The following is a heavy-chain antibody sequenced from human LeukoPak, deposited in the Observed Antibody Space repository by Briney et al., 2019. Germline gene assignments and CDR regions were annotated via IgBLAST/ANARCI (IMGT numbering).Heavy chain of an antibody. J-gene: IGHJ3*02. CDR2: IIPIFGTA. D-gene: IGHD2-21*01. Sequence: GASVKVSCKASGGTFSSYAISWVRQAPGQGLEWMGGIIPIFGTANYAQKFQGRVTITADESTSTAYMELSRLRSDDTAVYYYAREVVVIAYAFDIWGQGTMVTVSS. V-gene: IGHV1-69*13. CDR3: AREVVVIAYAFDI. CDR1: GGTFSSYA.